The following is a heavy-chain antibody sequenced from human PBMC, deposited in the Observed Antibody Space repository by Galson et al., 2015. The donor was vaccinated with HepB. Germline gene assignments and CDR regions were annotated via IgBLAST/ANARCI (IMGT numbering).Heavy chain of an antibody. Sequence: SLRLSCAASGFTFNNAWMNWVRQAPGKGLEWVGRVKSKTDGGTTDYAAPVEGRFTISRDDSENTLYLQMNSLKTEDTAMYYCTAGPINDFWNDYYTQYYFEYWGQGSLVTVSS. CDR3: TAGPINDFWNDYYTQYYFEY. CDR1: GFTFNNAW. CDR2: VKSKTDGGTT. V-gene: IGHV3-15*01. J-gene: IGHJ4*02. D-gene: IGHD3-3*01.